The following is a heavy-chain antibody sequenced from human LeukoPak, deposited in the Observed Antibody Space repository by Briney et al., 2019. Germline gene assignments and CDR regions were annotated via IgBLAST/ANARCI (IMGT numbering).Heavy chain of an antibody. Sequence: SVKVSCKASGGTFSSYAISWVRQAPGQGLEWMGGIIPIFGTANYAQKFQGRVTITADESTSTAYMELNSLKTEDTAVYYCTSLASQVEMATRQIDYWGQGTLVTVSS. D-gene: IGHD5-24*01. CDR1: GGTFSSYA. J-gene: IGHJ4*02. CDR2: IIPIFGTA. CDR3: TSLASQVEMATRQIDY. V-gene: IGHV1-69*13.